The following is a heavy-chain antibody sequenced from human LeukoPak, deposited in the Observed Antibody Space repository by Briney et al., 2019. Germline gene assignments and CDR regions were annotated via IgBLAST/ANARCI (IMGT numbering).Heavy chain of an antibody. Sequence: PSETLSLTCTVSGGSISSYYWSWIRQPPGKGLEWSGYIYYSGSTNYNPSLKSRVTISVDTSKNQFSLKLSSVTAADTAVYYCAREGGYCSGGSCYGNWFDPWGQGTLVTVSS. CDR1: GGSISSYY. V-gene: IGHV4-59*12. D-gene: IGHD2-15*01. CDR3: AREGGYCSGGSCYGNWFDP. CDR2: IYYSGST. J-gene: IGHJ5*02.